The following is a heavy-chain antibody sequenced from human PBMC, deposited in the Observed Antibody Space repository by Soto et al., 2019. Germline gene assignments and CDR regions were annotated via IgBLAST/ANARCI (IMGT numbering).Heavy chain of an antibody. CDR1: GFNFSNAW. J-gene: IGHJ6*02. CDR2: IKSKTDGGTT. CDR3: VSLRLDYYGMDV. Sequence: GGSKRLSCTASGFNFSNAWMNWVRQDTGKGLEWVGRIKSKTDGGTTDYAAPVKGRFTISRDDSKNTLYLQMNSLKTEDTAVYYCVSLRLDYYGMDVWGQGTTVTVSS. V-gene: IGHV3-15*07.